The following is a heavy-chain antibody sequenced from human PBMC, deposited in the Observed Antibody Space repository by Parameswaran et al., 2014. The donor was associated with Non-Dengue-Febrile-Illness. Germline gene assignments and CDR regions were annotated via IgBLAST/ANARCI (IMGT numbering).Heavy chain of an antibody. D-gene: IGHD5-24*01. Sequence: VRQAPGKGLEWIGYIYYSGSTNYNPSLKSRVTISVDTSKNQFSLKLSSVTAADTAVYYCARDHGLGYMDVWGKGTTVTVSS. V-gene: IGHV4-59*01. CDR3: ARDHGLGYMDV. J-gene: IGHJ6*03. CDR2: IYYSGST.